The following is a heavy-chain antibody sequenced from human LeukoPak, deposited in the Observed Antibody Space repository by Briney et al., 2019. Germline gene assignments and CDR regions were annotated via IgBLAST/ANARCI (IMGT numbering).Heavy chain of an antibody. D-gene: IGHD2-2*01. CDR2: GNVGSRYT. J-gene: IGHJ3*02. Sequence: ASVKVSCKASGYTLTTYAIHWVRQAPGQRLEWEGWGNVGSRYTTNSQGFQGRVTITRDTSANTAYMELSGLRSEDMAAQLLQRDAAFYIWGQGTMVTVSS. CDR1: GYTLTTYA. CDR3: QRDAAFYI. V-gene: IGHV1-3*02.